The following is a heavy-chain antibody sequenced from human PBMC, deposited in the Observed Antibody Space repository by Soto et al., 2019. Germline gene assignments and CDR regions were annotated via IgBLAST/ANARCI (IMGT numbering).Heavy chain of an antibody. V-gene: IGHV1-69*01. D-gene: IGHD3-22*01. J-gene: IGHJ5*02. Sequence: QVQLVQSGAEVKKPGSSVKVSCKASGGTFSSYAISWVRQAPGQGLEWMGGIIPIFGTANYAQEFQGRVTITADESTSTAYMELSSLRSEDTAVYYCARGPLTYYYDSSGYPRAVSWFDPWGQGTLVTVSS. CDR3: ARGPLTYYYDSSGYPRAVSWFDP. CDR2: IIPIFGTA. CDR1: GGTFSSYA.